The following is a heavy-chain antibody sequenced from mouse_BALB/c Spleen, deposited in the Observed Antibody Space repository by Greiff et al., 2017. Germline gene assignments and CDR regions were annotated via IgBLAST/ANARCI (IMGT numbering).Heavy chain of an antibody. V-gene: IGHV5-17*02. CDR3: ARRSSGYDYAMDY. CDR2: ISSGSSTI. Sequence: EVHLVESGGGLVQPGGSRKLSCAASGFTFSSFGMHWVRQAPEKGLEWVAYISSGSSTIYYADTVKGRFTISRDNPKNTLFLQMTSLRSEDTAMYYCARRSSGYDYAMDYWGQGTSVTVSS. J-gene: IGHJ4*01. D-gene: IGHD3-1*01. CDR1: GFTFSSFG.